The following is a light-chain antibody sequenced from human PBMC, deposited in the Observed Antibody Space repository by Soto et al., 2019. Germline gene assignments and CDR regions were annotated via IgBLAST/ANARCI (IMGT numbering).Light chain of an antibody. J-gene: IGLJ1*01. Sequence: QSALTQPPSASGSPGQSVTISCTGTSSDVGGYNYVSWCQQYPDKVPKLMIYEVNKRPSGVPDRFSGSKSGNTASLTISGLQADDEADYYCTSYAGGNNVFGTGTKLTVL. V-gene: IGLV2-8*01. CDR3: TSYAGGNNV. CDR2: EVN. CDR1: SSDVGGYNY.